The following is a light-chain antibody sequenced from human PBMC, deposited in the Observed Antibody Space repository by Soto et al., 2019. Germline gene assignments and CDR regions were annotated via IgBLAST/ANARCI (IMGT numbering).Light chain of an antibody. J-gene: IGKJ1*01. Sequence: DIQMTQSPSSLSASVGDRVSITCRASQRINIYLNWYQHKPGKAPRLLISAASALLRGVPSRFSGSGSGTDFTLTISSLQPEDFATYYCQQSYSAPPTFGQGTKVEIK. CDR3: QQSYSAPPT. CDR1: QRINIY. CDR2: AAS. V-gene: IGKV1-39*01.